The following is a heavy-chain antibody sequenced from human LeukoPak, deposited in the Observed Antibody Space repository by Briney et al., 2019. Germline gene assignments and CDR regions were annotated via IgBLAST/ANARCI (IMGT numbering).Heavy chain of an antibody. CDR3: ARSYGTYNWFDS. CDR1: GFTFSSYE. CDR2: ISSSGSTI. V-gene: IGHV3-48*03. D-gene: IGHD1-14*01. J-gene: IGHJ5*01. Sequence: GGSLRLSCAASGFTFSSYEMNWVRQAPGKGLERVSYISSSGSTIYYADSVKGRFTISRDNSKDTLYVQMNSLRAEDTAVYYCARSYGTYNWFDSWGQGTLVTVSS.